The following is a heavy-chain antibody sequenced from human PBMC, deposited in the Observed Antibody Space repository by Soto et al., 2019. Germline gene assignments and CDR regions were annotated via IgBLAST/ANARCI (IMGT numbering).Heavy chain of an antibody. CDR3: ARGVISGVAVAGTGSWFDP. Sequence: QVQLQQWGAGLLKPSETLSLTCAVYGGSFSGYYWSWIRQPPGKGLEWIGEINHSGSTNYNPSLKSRFTISVDTTKNQFSLKRSSVTAADTAVYYCARGVISGVAVAGTGSWFDPWGQGTLVTVSS. D-gene: IGHD6-19*01. CDR2: INHSGST. CDR1: GGSFSGYY. V-gene: IGHV4-34*01. J-gene: IGHJ5*02.